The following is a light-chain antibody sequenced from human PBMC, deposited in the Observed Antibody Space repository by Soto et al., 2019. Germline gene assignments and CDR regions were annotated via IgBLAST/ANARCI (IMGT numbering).Light chain of an antibody. J-gene: IGKJ4*02. CDR1: PRFFTSANSNNY. V-gene: IGKV4-1*01. CDR2: WAS. CDR3: KQYYSAPLT. Sequence: VMIQSPAALAVTLGELSAINCKSSPRFFTSANSNNYLAWLQQKPGQPPKVLSYWASTRKAGVPERFSGSGSGTDFTLTISSLQAEDVAVYYCKQYYSAPLTFGRGTKVDIK.